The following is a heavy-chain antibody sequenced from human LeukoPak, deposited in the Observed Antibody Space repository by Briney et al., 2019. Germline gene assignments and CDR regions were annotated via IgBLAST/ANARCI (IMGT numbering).Heavy chain of an antibody. V-gene: IGHV3-23*01. J-gene: IGHJ5*02. CDR2: ISGGAGGA. CDR1: GFTFSSYA. Sequence: GGSLRLSCAASGFTFSSYAMNWVRQAPGKGLEWVSSISGGAGGAVYADSVKGRFTMSRDNSKNTLYLQMNSLRAEDTAVYYCARGKDSQWLDAWGQGTLVTVSS. CDR3: ARGKDSQWLDA. D-gene: IGHD6-19*01.